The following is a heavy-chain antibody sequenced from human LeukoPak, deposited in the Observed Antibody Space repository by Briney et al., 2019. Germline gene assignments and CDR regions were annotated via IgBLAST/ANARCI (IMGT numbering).Heavy chain of an antibody. D-gene: IGHD3-22*01. Sequence: GASVKVSCKASGYTFTGYYMHWVRQAPGQGLEWMGWINPNSGGTNYAQKFQGWVTMTRDTSISTAYMELSRLRSDDTAVYYCARGSSGYYSYYYGMDVWGQGTTVTVSS. CDR1: GYTFTGYY. CDR2: INPNSGGT. CDR3: ARGSSGYYSYYYGMDV. J-gene: IGHJ6*02. V-gene: IGHV1-2*04.